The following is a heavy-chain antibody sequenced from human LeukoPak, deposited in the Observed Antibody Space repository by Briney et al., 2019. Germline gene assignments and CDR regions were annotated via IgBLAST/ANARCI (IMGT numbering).Heavy chain of an antibody. V-gene: IGHV1-2*02. J-gene: IGHJ4*02. CDR3: ARVQEGYYYDSSGYYYEF. CDR2: INPNSGGS. Sequence: ASVKVSCKASGYTFTGYYMHWVRQAPGQGLEWMGWINPNSGGSNYAQKFQGRVTMTRDTSISTAYMELSRLRSDDTAVYYCARVQEGYYYDSSGYYYEFWGQGTLVTVSS. D-gene: IGHD3-22*01. CDR1: GYTFTGYY.